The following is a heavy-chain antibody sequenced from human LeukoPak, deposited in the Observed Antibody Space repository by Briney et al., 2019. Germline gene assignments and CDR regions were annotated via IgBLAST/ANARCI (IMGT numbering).Heavy chain of an antibody. J-gene: IGHJ4*02. V-gene: IGHV3-53*01. CDR3: ARDPPSRGTRYFDY. Sequence: GGSLRLSCAASGFTFSRYSMTWVRQAPGKGLEWVSVIYSGYTTNYADSVRGRFTISRDNSKNTLYLQMNSLRAEDTAVYYCARDPPSRGTRYFDYWGQGILVTVSS. CDR2: IYSGYTT. D-gene: IGHD3-16*01. CDR1: GFTFSRYS.